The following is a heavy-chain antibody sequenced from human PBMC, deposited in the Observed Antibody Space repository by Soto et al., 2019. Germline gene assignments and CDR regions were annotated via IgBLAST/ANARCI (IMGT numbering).Heavy chain of an antibody. J-gene: IGHJ6*02. CDR2: IYPGDSDT. Sequence: GESLKISCKGSGYSFTSYWIGWVRQMPGKGLEWMGIIYPGDSDTRYSPSFQGQVTISADKSISTAYLQWSSLKASDTAMYYRAREKGYCSSTSCYQYGMDVWGQGTTVTVSS. CDR3: AREKGYCSSTSCYQYGMDV. CDR1: GYSFTSYW. V-gene: IGHV5-51*01. D-gene: IGHD2-2*01.